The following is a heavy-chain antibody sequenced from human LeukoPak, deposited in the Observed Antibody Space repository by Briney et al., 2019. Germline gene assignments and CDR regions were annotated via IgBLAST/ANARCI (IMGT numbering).Heavy chain of an antibody. D-gene: IGHD5-24*01. V-gene: IGHV1-69*02. CDR1: GGTLNSYP. CDR2: IIPVLGRV. Sequence: SVKVSRKPSGGTLNSYPIGSVRQAPGQGVEWVGRIIPVLGRVNYAQPFRGGVTISADISTTTVFLDRTSLRSEDTPVYYCARPVESDDAGANWFDPWGQGTPVTVSS. CDR3: ARPVESDDAGANWFDP. J-gene: IGHJ5*02.